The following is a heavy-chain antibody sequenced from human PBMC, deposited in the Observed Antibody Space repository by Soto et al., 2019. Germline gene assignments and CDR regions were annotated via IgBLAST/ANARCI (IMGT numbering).Heavy chain of an antibody. D-gene: IGHD3-3*01. CDR3: ARDPPYYDFWSRLYYYYGMDV. Sequence: PGGSLRLSCAASGFTFSSYSMNWVRQAPGKGLEWVSSISSSSYIYYADSVKGRFTISRDNAKNSLYLQMNSLRAEDTAVYYCARDPPYYDFWSRLYYYYGMDVWGQGTTVTVSS. CDR1: GFTFSSYS. V-gene: IGHV3-21*01. J-gene: IGHJ6*02. CDR2: ISSSSYI.